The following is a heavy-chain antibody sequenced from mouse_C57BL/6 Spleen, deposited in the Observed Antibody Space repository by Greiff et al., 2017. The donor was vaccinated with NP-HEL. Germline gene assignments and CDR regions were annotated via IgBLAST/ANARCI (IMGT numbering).Heavy chain of an antibody. CDR2: ISYDGSN. J-gene: IGHJ2*01. D-gene: IGHD4-1*01. Sequence: EVHLVESGPGLVKPSQSLSLTCSVTGYSITSGYYWNWIRQFPGNKLEWMGYISYDGSNNYNPSLKNRISITRDTSKNQFFLKLNSVTTEDTATYYCAREANWYYFDYWGQGTTLTVSS. CDR3: AREANWYYFDY. V-gene: IGHV3-6*01. CDR1: GYSITSGYY.